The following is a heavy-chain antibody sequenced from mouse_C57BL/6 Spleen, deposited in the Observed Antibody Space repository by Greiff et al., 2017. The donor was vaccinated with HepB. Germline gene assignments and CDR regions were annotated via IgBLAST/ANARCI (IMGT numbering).Heavy chain of an antibody. Sequence: VQRKKEGEERGKRGEEVKGEGKGEGEKLKEERRKRGKKREGQGREWIGWVYPGRGSIKYNEKFKDKATLTADKSSSTVYMELSRLTSEDSAVYFCARHEDGYDVGYAMDYWGQGTSVTVSS. CDR3: ARHEDGYDVGYAMDY. CDR1: GEKLKEER. J-gene: IGHJ4*01. V-gene: IGHV1-62-2*01. D-gene: IGHD2-2*01. CDR2: VYPGRGSI.